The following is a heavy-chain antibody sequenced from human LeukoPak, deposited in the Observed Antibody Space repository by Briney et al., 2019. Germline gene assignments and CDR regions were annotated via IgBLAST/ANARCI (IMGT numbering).Heavy chain of an antibody. J-gene: IGHJ6*03. CDR2: IIPILGIA. D-gene: IGHD6-6*01. CDR1: GGTFSSYA. CDR3: ASSSSSSQYYYYYYMDV. Sequence: SVKVSCKASGGTFSSYAISWVRQAPGQGLEWMGRIIPILGIANYAQKFQGRVTITTDESTSTAYMELSSLRSEDTAVYYCASSSSSSQYYYYYYMDVWGNGTTVTVSS. V-gene: IGHV1-69*04.